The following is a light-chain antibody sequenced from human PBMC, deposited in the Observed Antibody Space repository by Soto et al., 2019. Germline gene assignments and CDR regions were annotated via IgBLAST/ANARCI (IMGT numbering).Light chain of an antibody. Sequence: DIQMTQSPSTLSGSVGDRVTITCRASQTISSWLAWYQQTPGKAPKLLIYKSSTLKSGVPSRFSGSGSGTEFTLTISSLQPDDFATYYCQYYNSYSEAFGQGTKV. J-gene: IGKJ1*01. CDR3: QYYNSYSEA. CDR1: QTISSW. CDR2: KSS. V-gene: IGKV1-5*03.